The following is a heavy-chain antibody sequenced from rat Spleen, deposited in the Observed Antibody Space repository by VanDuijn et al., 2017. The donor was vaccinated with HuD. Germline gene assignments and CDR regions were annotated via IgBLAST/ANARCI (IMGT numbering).Heavy chain of an antibody. Sequence: EVQLVESGGGLVQPGRSLKLSCVTSGFTFNNYWMTWIRQAPGKGLEWIASISNTGGSTYYLDSVKGRFTISRDNAKSTLYLQMNSLRSEDTATYYCTRGHGYNYDWFAYWGQGTLVTVSS. J-gene: IGHJ3*01. CDR1: GFTFNNYW. CDR2: ISNTGGST. V-gene: IGHV5-31*01. CDR3: TRGHGYNYDWFAY. D-gene: IGHD1-4*01.